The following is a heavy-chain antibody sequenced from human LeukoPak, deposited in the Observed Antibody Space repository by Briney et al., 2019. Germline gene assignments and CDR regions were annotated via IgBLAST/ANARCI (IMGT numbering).Heavy chain of an antibody. V-gene: IGHV1-8*03. CDR2: MNPNSGKA. Sequence: ASVKVSCKASGYTFINYDINWVRQASGQGLEWMGWMNPNSGKAGYAHKFQGRVTITRNPSITTAYMELSSLRSEDTAVYYCARRNFDWFDPWGQGTLVTVSS. CDR3: ARRNFDWFDP. CDR1: GYTFINYD. J-gene: IGHJ5*02.